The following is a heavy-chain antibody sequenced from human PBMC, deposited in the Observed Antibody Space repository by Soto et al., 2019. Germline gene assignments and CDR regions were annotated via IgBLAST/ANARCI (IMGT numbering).Heavy chain of an antibody. V-gene: IGHV3-23*01. CDR1: GFTFSSYA. Sequence: GGSLRLSCAASGFTFSSYAMSWVRQAPGKGLEWVSAISGSGGSTYYADSVKGRFTISRDNSKNALYLQMNSLRAEDTAVYYCAKLTKYDFWSPYPPMDVWGQGTTVTVSS. J-gene: IGHJ6*02. CDR3: AKLTKYDFWSPYPPMDV. CDR2: ISGSGGST. D-gene: IGHD3-3*01.